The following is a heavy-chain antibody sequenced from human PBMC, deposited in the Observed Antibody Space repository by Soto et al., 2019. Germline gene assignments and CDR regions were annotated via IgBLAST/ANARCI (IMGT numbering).Heavy chain of an antibody. CDR1: GYIFTSYA. CDR3: ARVGPRYNRNDGFNWFDP. CDR2: INAGNGNT. D-gene: IGHD1-20*01. J-gene: IGHJ5*02. V-gene: IGHV1-3*01. Sequence: ASVKVSCKASGYIFTSYAIHWVRQAPGQRLEWMGWINAGNGNTKCSQKFQGRVTIIRDTSASTVYMELSSLTSEDTAVYYCARVGPRYNRNDGFNWFDPWGQGTLVTVSS.